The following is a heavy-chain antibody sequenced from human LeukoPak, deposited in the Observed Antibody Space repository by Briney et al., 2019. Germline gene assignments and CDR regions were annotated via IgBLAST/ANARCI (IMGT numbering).Heavy chain of an antibody. J-gene: IGHJ4*02. CDR2: IYYSGST. CDR3: ARKPLKKEWTFDY. CDR1: GGSISSSSYY. Sequence: SETLSLTCTVSGGSISSSSYYWGWIRQPPGKGLEWIGSIYYSGSTYYNPSLKSRVPISVDRSKNQFSLKLSSVTAADTAVYYCARKPLKKEWTFDYWGQGTLVTVSS. V-gene: IGHV4-39*07. D-gene: IGHD3-3*01.